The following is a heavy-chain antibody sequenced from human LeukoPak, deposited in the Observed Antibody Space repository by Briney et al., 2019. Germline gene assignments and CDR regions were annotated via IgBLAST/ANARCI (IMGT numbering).Heavy chain of an antibody. V-gene: IGHV1-2*02. CDR3: AREFVVPAAIHYYYGMDV. CDR2: INPNSGGT. D-gene: IGHD2-2*01. J-gene: IGHJ6*02. CDR1: GYTFTGYY. Sequence: ASVKVSCKASGYTFTGYYMHWVRQAPGQGLEWMGWINPNSGGTNYAQKLQGRVTMTRDTSISTAYMELSRLRSDDTAVYYCAREFVVPAAIHYYYGMDVWGQGTTVTVSS.